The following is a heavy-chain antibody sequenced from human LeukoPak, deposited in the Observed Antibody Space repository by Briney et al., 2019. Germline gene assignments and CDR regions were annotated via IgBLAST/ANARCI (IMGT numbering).Heavy chain of an antibody. J-gene: IGHJ4*02. Sequence: GGSLRLSCAASGFTFRNYAMKWVRQAPGKGLEWVSAISGGGDSTYYADSVKGSFTISRDNSKNTLYLQMNSLRAKDTAVYYCAKAAYGSGSYYNSFDFWGQGTLVTVSS. CDR3: AKAAYGSGSYYNSFDF. V-gene: IGHV3-23*01. CDR2: ISGGGDST. CDR1: GFTFRNYA. D-gene: IGHD3-10*01.